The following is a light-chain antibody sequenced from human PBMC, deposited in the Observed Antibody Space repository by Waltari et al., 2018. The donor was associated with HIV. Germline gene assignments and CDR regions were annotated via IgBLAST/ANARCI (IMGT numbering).Light chain of an antibody. V-gene: IGLV2-8*01. J-gene: IGLJ2*01. CDR3: SSYAGSNNLV. CDR1: SSDVGGYNF. CDR2: EVT. Sequence: QSALTQPPSASGSPGQSVTISCTGTSSDVGGYNFVSWYQQHPGQAPKLMIFEVTKRPSGLPALFSRSKSGHTASLTVSGLQADDEADYYCSSYAGSNNLVVGGGTKLTVL.